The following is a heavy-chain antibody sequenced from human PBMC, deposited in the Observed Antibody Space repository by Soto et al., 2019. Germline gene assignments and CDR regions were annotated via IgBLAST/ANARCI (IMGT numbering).Heavy chain of an antibody. CDR3: ARGMTTVNTLDY. J-gene: IGHJ4*02. Sequence: SETLSLTCTVSGGSLKSGGYSWSWIRQPPGKGLEWIGYIYHSGSTYYNPSLKSRVTISVDRSKNQFSLKLSSVTAADTAVYYCARGMTTVNTLDYWGQGTLVTVSS. D-gene: IGHD4-4*01. V-gene: IGHV4-30-2*01. CDR2: IYHSGST. CDR1: GGSLKSGGYS.